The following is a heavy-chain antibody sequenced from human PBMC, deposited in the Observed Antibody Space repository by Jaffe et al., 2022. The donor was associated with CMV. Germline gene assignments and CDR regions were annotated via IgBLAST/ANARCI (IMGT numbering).Heavy chain of an antibody. CDR1: GYTFTSYD. CDR3: ARSRITMVRGVIISPWFDP. D-gene: IGHD3-10*01. CDR2: MNPNSGNT. Sequence: QVQLVQSGAEVKKPGASVKVSCKASGYTFTSYDINWVRQATGQGLEWMGWMNPNSGNTGYAQKFQGRVTMTRNTSISTAYMELSSLRSEDTAVYYCARSRITMVRGVIISPWFDPWGQGTLVTVSS. J-gene: IGHJ5*02. V-gene: IGHV1-8*01.